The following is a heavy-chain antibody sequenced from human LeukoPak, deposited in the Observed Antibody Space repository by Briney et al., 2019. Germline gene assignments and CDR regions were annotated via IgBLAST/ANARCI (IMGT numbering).Heavy chain of an antibody. D-gene: IGHD5-18*01. J-gene: IGHJ4*02. Sequence: ASVKVSCKVSGYTLTELSMDWVRQAPGKGLEWMGGFDPEDGETINAQKFQGRVTMTEDTSTDTAYMELSSLRAEDTAVYYCATDGDRYGYELDYWGQGTLVTVSS. V-gene: IGHV1-24*01. CDR1: GYTLTELS. CDR2: FDPEDGET. CDR3: ATDGDRYGYELDY.